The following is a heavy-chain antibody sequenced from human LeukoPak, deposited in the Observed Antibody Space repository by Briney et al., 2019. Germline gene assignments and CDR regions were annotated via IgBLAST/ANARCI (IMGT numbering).Heavy chain of an antibody. CDR1: GFTFSDYA. V-gene: IGHV3-23*01. J-gene: IGHJ4*02. CDR2: ISDNGGGT. CDR3: AKLTTS. D-gene: IGHD4-11*01. Sequence: GGSLRLSCAASGFTFSDYAMSWVRQAPGKGLEWVSTISDNGGGTYYADSVKGRFTISRDNSNNTLYLQMNSLRAEDTAVYYCAKLTTSWGQGTLVTVSS.